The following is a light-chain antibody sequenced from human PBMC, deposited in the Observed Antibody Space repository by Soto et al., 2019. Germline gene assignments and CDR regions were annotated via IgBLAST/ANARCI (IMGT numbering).Light chain of an antibody. V-gene: IGKV1-17*03. CDR1: QDISNY. CDR3: LQHNSDPRT. J-gene: IGKJ1*01. Sequence: DIQMTQSPSAMSASVGDRVTITCRASQDISNYLAWFQQKSGKVPKRLIYAASSSQSGVPSRFSGSGSGTEFTLTISSLQPEDFATYYCLQHNSDPRTFGQGTKVDIK. CDR2: AAS.